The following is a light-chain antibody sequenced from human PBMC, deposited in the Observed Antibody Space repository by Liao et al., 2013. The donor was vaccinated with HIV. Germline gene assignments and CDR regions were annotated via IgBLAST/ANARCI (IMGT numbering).Light chain of an antibody. Sequence: SYELTQPPSVSVAPGKTARITCGGNNIGSKSVHWYQQRPGQAPVLVIHYDNDRPSGIPERFSGSNSGNTATLTISRVEAGDEADFYCQVWDSGTDHPVFGGGTKLTVL. CDR2: YDN. CDR3: QVWDSGTDHPV. CDR1: NIGSKS. J-gene: IGLJ2*01. V-gene: IGLV3-21*04.